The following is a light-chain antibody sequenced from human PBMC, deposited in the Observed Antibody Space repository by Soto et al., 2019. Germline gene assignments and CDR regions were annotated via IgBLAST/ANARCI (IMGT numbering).Light chain of an antibody. CDR2: GAS. Sequence: EIVMTQSPATLSVSPGERATLSCRASQSVSSNLAWYQQKPGQAPRLLIYGASTRATGSPARFSGSGSGTEFTLANSSLQSEDFAVYYCQQYNNWPVTFGQGTKLEIK. V-gene: IGKV3-15*01. J-gene: IGKJ2*01. CDR3: QQYNNWPVT. CDR1: QSVSSN.